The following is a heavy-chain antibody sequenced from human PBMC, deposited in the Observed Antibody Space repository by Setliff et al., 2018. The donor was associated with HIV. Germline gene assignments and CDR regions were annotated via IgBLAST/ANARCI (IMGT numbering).Heavy chain of an antibody. CDR2: INHSGVT. Sequence: SETLSLTCAVYNGSFSGYYWSWIRQSPGKRLEWIGEINHSGVTNYKPSLKSRVTISLDTSKNQVSLKLTSVTAADTALYYCARGHFDWLYYYYFALDIWGQGSTVTVSS. CDR1: NGSFSGYY. V-gene: IGHV4-34*01. CDR3: ARGHFDWLYYYYFALDI. D-gene: IGHD3-9*01. J-gene: IGHJ6*02.